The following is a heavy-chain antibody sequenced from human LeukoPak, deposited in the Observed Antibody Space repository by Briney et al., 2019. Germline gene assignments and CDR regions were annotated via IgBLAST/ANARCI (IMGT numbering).Heavy chain of an antibody. Sequence: GGSLRLSCAASGFTFSSYSMNWVRQAPGKGLEWVSYISSSSSTIYYADSVKGRFTISRDNAKNSLYLQMNSLRAEDTAVYYCARDAHPYYDSSGYYYIDYWGQGTLVTVSS. CDR1: GFTFSSYS. D-gene: IGHD3-22*01. CDR3: ARDAHPYYDSSGYYYIDY. V-gene: IGHV3-48*01. J-gene: IGHJ4*02. CDR2: ISSSSSTI.